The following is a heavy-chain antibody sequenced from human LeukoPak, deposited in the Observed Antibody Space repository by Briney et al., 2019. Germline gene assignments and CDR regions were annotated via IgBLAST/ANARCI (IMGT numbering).Heavy chain of an antibody. V-gene: IGHV3-23*01. D-gene: IGHD3-22*01. J-gene: IGHJ6*02. CDR1: GFTFSHYG. CDR2: ISGSGGST. CDR3: AKDLSEEYDSSGYYQYLYYYYGMDV. Sequence: GGSLRLSCAASGFTFSHYGVHWVRQAPGKGLEWVSAISGSGGSTYYADSVKGRFTISRDNSKNTLYLQMNSLRAEDTAVYYCAKDLSEEYDSSGYYQYLYYYYGMDVWGQGTTVTVSS.